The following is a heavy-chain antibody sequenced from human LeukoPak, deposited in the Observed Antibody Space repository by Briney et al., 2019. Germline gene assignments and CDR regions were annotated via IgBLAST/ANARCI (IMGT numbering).Heavy chain of an antibody. J-gene: IGHJ2*01. CDR1: GFTFSTYW. Sequence: PGGSLRLSCAASGFTFSTYWMHWVRQAPGKGLVWVSRIYSDGSSTSYADSVKGRFTISRDNAKNTLFLQMNSLRAEDTAVYYCAMSTVTTSWYFDLWGRGTLVTVS. CDR3: AMSTVTTSWYFDL. CDR2: IYSDGSST. V-gene: IGHV3-74*01. D-gene: IGHD4-17*01.